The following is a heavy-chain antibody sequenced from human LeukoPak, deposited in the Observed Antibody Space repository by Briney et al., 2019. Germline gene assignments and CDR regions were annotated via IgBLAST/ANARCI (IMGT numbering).Heavy chain of an antibody. CDR2: IAFNGGNK. Sequence: PGGSLRLSCAASGFTFSRYAMHWVRQAPGKGLEWLTIIAFNGGNKYYADSVKGRFTISRDDSKNTLFLEMNTLRPDDTAIYYCARGINDYGGDSVGFWGQGTLVTVSS. D-gene: IGHD4-23*01. J-gene: IGHJ4*02. V-gene: IGHV3-30-3*01. CDR1: GFTFSRYA. CDR3: ARGINDYGGDSVGF.